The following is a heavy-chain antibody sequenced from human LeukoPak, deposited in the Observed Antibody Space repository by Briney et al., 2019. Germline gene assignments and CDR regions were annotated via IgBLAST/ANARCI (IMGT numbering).Heavy chain of an antibody. V-gene: IGHV3-21*04. CDR1: GFTFSSYS. CDR2: ISSSSSYI. D-gene: IGHD6-13*01. J-gene: IGHJ4*02. Sequence: GGSLRLSCAASGFTFSSYSMNWVRQAPGKGLEWVSSISSSSSYIYYADSVKGRFTISRDNAKNSLFLKMNSLRAEDTALYYCAKDLQQLVRGDFDYWGQGTLVTVSS. CDR3: AKDLQQLVRGDFDY.